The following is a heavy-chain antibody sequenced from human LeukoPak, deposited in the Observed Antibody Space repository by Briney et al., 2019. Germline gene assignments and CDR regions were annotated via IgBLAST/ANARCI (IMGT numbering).Heavy chain of an antibody. D-gene: IGHD5/OR15-5a*01. CDR2: VYSDGTT. CDR1: DGAIGSYY. Sequence: SETLSLTCTDSDGAIGSYYWTWVRQPADKGFEWIGHVYSDGTTNYNPSLKSRLTMSIDKAKNKFSLKVNSVTAADTAVYYCARVVSGGTFDSWGQGTLVTVSS. J-gene: IGHJ5*01. CDR3: ARVVSGGTFDS. V-gene: IGHV4-4*07.